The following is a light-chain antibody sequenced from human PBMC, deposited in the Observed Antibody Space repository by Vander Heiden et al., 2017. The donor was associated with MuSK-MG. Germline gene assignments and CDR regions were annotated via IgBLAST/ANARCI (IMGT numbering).Light chain of an antibody. V-gene: IGKV3-11*01. J-gene: IGKJ3*01. CDR2: DAS. CDR3: QQRSNWPADT. CDR1: QSVSSY. Sequence: EIVLTQSPATLSLSPGERATLSCRASQSVSSYLAWYQQKPGQAPRLLIYDASNRATGIPARFSGSGSGTDFTLTISSLEPEDFAVYYCQQRSNWPADTFGHGTKVDIK.